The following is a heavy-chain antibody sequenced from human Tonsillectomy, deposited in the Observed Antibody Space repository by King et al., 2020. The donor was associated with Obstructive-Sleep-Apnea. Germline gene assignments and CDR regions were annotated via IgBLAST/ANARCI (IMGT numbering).Heavy chain of an antibody. CDR2: INPNSGGT. J-gene: IGHJ6*02. CDR1: GYTFTGYY. CDR3: ARGLSGYDLSFLYGMDV. D-gene: IGHD5-12*01. V-gene: IGHV1-2*04. Sequence: VQLVESGAEVKKPGASVKVSCKASGYTFTGYYMHWVRQAPGQGLEWMGWINPNSGGTNYAQKFQGWVTMTRDKSISTAYMELSRLRSDDTAVYYCARGLSGYDLSFLYGMDVWGQGTTVTVSS.